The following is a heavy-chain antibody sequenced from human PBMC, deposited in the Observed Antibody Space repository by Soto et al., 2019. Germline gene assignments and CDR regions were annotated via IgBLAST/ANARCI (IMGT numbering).Heavy chain of an antibody. D-gene: IGHD2-2*01. CDR3: TRDSVVPPARSDY. V-gene: IGHV3-48*03. CDR2: ISTSGSSI. CDR1: GFTSSNYE. J-gene: IGHJ4*02. Sequence: WGALRFFCGPCGFTSSNYESSKLPQLPGKGLEWVSYISTSGSSIYYADSVKGRFTISRDNAKNSLYLQMNSLRAEDTAVYYCTRDSVVPPARSDYWGQGTVVPVSS.